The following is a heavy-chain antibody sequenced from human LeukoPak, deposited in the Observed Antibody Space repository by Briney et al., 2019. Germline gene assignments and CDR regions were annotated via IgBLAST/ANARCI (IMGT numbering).Heavy chain of an antibody. V-gene: IGHV3-64*01. J-gene: IGHJ4*02. CDR1: GFPFSSYA. CDR2: VSSNGGSA. CDR3: ARGSSVGTTGHYDY. D-gene: IGHD1-26*01. Sequence: GGSLRLSCAASGFPFSSYAMHWVRQAPGKGLEYVSAVSSNGGSACYANSVKGRFVISRDNSENILYLQMGSLRAEDMAVYYCARGSSVGTTGHYDYWGQGTLVTVPS.